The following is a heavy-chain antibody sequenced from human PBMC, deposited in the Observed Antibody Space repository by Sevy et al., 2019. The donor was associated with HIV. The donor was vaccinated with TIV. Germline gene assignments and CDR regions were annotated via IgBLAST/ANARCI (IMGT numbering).Heavy chain of an antibody. CDR2: IKQDGSER. D-gene: IGHD6-19*01. Sequence: GGYLRLSCEVSGFTFSRSWMSWVRQAPGKGLEWVANIKQDGSERYYVGSVKGRFTISRDNAENSLFLQMNSLRVEDTAVYYCAREGGWDYDYWGQGTLVAVSS. CDR1: GFTFSRSW. CDR3: AREGGWDYDY. J-gene: IGHJ4*02. V-gene: IGHV3-7*01.